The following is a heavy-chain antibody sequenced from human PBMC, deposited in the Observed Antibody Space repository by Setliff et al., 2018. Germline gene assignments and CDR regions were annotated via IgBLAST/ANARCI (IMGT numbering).Heavy chain of an antibody. D-gene: IGHD6-13*01. Sequence: SETLSLTCTVSGGSVSSGSYYWSWIRQPPGKGLEWIGYIYYSGSTNYNPSLKSRVTMSVDTSKNQFSLKLSSVTAADTAVYYCARGGGSSWYGFDYWGQGTLVTVSS. CDR1: GGSVSSGSYY. J-gene: IGHJ4*02. V-gene: IGHV4-61*01. CDR3: ARGGGSSWYGFDY. CDR2: IYYSGST.